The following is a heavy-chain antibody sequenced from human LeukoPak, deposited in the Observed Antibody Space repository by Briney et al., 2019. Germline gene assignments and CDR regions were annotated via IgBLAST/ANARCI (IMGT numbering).Heavy chain of an antibody. CDR2: MYYSGST. J-gene: IGHJ6*03. Sequence: PSETLSLTCTVSGGSISSSGYYWGWIRQPPGKGLEWIGSMYYSGSTHYNPSLKSRVTISVDTSKNQFSLKLSSVTAEDTAVYYCTRVGAVADDYYYYYYMDVWGKGTTVTISS. CDR1: GGSISSSGYY. CDR3: TRVGAVADDYYYYYYMDV. V-gene: IGHV4-39*07. D-gene: IGHD6-19*01.